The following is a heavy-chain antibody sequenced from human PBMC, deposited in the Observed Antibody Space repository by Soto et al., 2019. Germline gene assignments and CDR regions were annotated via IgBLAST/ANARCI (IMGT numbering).Heavy chain of an antibody. J-gene: IGHJ6*02. CDR2: IIPLLNTP. Sequence: SVKVSCKASGGTFSSYAVSWVRQAPGQGLEWMGVIIPLLNTPNYEQKVQGRVTMTTDTSTSTAYMELRSLRSDDTAVPSCAGDPNTAMEHPSYYNFGRDVWGQGTTVTDSS. D-gene: IGHD5-18*01. CDR1: GGTFSSYA. CDR3: AGDPNTAMEHPSYYNFGRDV. V-gene: IGHV1-69*10.